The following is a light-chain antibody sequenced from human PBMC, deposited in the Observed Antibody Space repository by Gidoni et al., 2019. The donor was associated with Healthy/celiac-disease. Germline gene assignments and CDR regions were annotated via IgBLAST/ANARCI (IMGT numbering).Light chain of an antibody. V-gene: IGLV1-51*01. CDR1: SSNIGNNY. CDR3: GTWDSSLSVV. J-gene: IGLJ2*01. Sequence: QSVLTQPPSVSAPPGQKVTISCSGSSSNIGNNYVSWYQQLPGTAPKLLIYDNNKRPSGIPDRFSGSKSGTSATLGITGLQTGDEADYYCGTWDSSLSVVFGGGTKLTVL. CDR2: DNN.